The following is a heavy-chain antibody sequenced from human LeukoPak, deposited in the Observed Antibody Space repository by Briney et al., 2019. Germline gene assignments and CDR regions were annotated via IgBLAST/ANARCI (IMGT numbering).Heavy chain of an antibody. J-gene: IGHJ4*02. D-gene: IGHD3-22*01. CDR1: GFTFSVSP. CDR3: ARESGSSGYAGYFDF. Sequence: GGSLRLSCEASGFTFSVSPMHWVRQAPGKGLEWVAGVSHDGIGTYYADSVKGRFTISRDNSKNTLYLQMNSLRAEDTAVYYCARESGSSGYAGYFDFRGQGTLVTVSS. V-gene: IGHV3-30*04. CDR2: VSHDGIGT.